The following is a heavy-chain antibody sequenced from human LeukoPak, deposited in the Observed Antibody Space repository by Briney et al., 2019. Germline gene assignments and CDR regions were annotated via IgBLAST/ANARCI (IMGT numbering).Heavy chain of an antibody. CDR2: ISVYNGNT. D-gene: IGHD2-2*01. Sequence: ASVKVSCKASGYAFTNYAISWVRQAPGQGLEWMGWISVYNGNTNYAQKLQGRVTMTADTSTTTAYMELRSLRSDNTAVYYCARGYCSSATCRHFDYWGQGALVTVSS. CDR3: ARGYCSSATCRHFDY. J-gene: IGHJ4*02. CDR1: GYAFTNYA. V-gene: IGHV1-18*01.